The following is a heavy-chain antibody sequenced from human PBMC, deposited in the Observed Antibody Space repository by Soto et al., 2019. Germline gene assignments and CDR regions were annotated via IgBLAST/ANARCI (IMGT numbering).Heavy chain of an antibody. CDR1: GFTCGYYA. CDR3: TRDKRRYFDWLSKTRDAFDI. Sequence: GGSMRLSCTASGFTCGYYAMSWFRQATGKGLEWVGFIRSKAYGGTTEYAASVKGRFTISRDDSKSIAYLQMNSLKTEDTAVYYCTRDKRRYFDWLSKTRDAFDIWGQGTMVTVSS. CDR2: IRSKAYGGTT. V-gene: IGHV3-49*03. D-gene: IGHD3-9*01. J-gene: IGHJ3*02.